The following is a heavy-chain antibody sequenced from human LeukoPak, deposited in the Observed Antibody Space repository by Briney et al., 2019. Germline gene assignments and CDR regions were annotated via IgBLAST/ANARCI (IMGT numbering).Heavy chain of an antibody. J-gene: IGHJ4*02. CDR3: AKERDTAMVTIDY. CDR2: IRYDGSNK. CDR1: GFTFSSYG. D-gene: IGHD5-18*01. V-gene: IGHV3-30*02. Sequence: PGGSLTLSCAASGFTFSSYGMHWVRQAPGKGLEWVAFIRYDGSNKYYADSVKGRFTISRDNSKNTLYLQMNSLRAEDTAVYYCAKERDTAMVTIDYWGQGTQVTVSS.